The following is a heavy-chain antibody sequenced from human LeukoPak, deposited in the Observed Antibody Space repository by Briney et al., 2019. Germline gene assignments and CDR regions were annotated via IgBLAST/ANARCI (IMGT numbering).Heavy chain of an antibody. CDR2: IQDGSDK. Sequence: ETLSLTCAVYGGSFSGYYWSWVRQAPGKGLEWVANIQDGSDKYYVDSVKGRFAISRDNAKNSLYLQMNSLRAEDTAVYYCARCFDIWGQGTMVTVSS. CDR1: GGSFSGYY. CDR3: ARCFDI. J-gene: IGHJ3*02. V-gene: IGHV3-7*05.